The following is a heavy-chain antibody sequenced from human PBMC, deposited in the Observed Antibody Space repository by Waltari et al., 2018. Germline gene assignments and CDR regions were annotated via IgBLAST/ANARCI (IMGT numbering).Heavy chain of an antibody. V-gene: IGHV4-39*01. CDR1: GGSIGRSSHY. D-gene: IGHD2-15*01. Sequence: QLQLQESGPGLVKPSETLSLTCTVSGGSIGRSSHYSGWIRQPPGKGLEWIGSIYYTGSTYYNPSLKSRVTISVDTSKNQFSLRLSSVTAADTAVYYCARHGAIVVVGATYYFDYWGQGTLVTVSS. CDR2: IYYTGST. CDR3: ARHGAIVVVGATYYFDY. J-gene: IGHJ4*02.